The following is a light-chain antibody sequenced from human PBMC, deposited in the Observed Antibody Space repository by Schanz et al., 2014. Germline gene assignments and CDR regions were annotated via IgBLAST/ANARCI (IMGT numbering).Light chain of an antibody. V-gene: IGLV2-23*01. J-gene: IGLJ2*01. CDR1: TSDVGSFNL. CDR2: EGN. CDR3: CSYAGSSTLV. Sequence: QSALTQPASVSGSPGQSITISCTATTSDVGSFNLVSWYQQHPGKAPKVILYEGNKRPSGVSNRFSGSKSGNTASLTISGLQAEDEADYYCCSYAGSSTLVFGGGTKLTVL.